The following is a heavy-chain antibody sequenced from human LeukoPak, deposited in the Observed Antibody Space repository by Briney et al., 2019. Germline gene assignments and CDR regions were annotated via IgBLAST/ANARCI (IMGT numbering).Heavy chain of an antibody. Sequence: GGSLRLSCAASGFTFSSYGMHWVRQAPGKGLEWVAVISYDGSNKYYADSVKGRFTISRDNSKNTLYLQMNSLRAEDTAVYYCAKDQRDGYIFDYWGQGTLVTVSS. D-gene: IGHD5-24*01. CDR2: ISYDGSNK. J-gene: IGHJ4*02. CDR3: AKDQRDGYIFDY. V-gene: IGHV3-30*18. CDR1: GFTFSSYG.